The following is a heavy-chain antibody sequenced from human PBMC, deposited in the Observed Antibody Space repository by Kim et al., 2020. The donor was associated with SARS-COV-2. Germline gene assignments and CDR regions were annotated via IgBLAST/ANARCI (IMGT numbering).Heavy chain of an antibody. J-gene: IGHJ6*02. Sequence: ASVKVSCKASGYTFISYGISWVRQAPGQGLEWMGWSSAYNGNTNYAQKFQGRVTMTTDTSTRTAYMELRSLRDDDTAVHYSARSQAAHLGYYYYGMNRWGQGTTVTVS. CDR1: GYTFISYG. CDR3: ARSQAAHLGYYYYGMNR. CDR2: SSAYNGNT. D-gene: IGHD6-13*01. V-gene: IGHV1-18*01.